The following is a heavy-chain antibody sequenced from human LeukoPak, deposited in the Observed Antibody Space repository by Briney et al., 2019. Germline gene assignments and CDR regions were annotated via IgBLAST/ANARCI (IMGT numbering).Heavy chain of an antibody. J-gene: IGHJ4*02. D-gene: IGHD3-22*01. CDR2: TFRSVTT. V-gene: IGHV4-59*01. CDR3: MTYSDITGSFDH. Sequence: SETLSLTCTVSGASISSYYWSWIRQPPGKGLEWIGYTFRSVTTKYHPSLQSRVSISLDTSKNQFSLDMTSVTVADTAVYYCMTYSDITGSFDHWGQGTLVTVSS. CDR1: GASISSYY.